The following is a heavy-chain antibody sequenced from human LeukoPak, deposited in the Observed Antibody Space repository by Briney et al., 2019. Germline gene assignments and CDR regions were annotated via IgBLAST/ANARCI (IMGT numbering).Heavy chain of an antibody. CDR1: GFTFSTSG. J-gene: IGHJ1*01. CDR3: ARDRGELRFVELAYL. D-gene: IGHD3-3*01. Sequence: GGSLRLSCAASGFTFSTSGFHWVRQAPGRGLEWVAVIWYDGRNKYYGDSVKGRFTISRDNSKSTVYLQMDSLRAEDTAVYYCARDRGELRFVELAYLWGQGTLVSVSS. CDR2: IWYDGRNK. V-gene: IGHV3-33*01.